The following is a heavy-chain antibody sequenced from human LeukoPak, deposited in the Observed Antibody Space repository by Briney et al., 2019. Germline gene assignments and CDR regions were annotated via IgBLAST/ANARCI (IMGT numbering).Heavy chain of an antibody. J-gene: IGHJ6*02. D-gene: IGHD4-17*01. V-gene: IGHV1-69*13. Sequence: SVKVSCKASGGTLSSYAISWVRQAPGQGLEWMGGIIPIFGTANYAQKFQGRVTITADESTSTAYMELSSLRSEDTAVYYCARGMYGDCGGRYYYGMDVWGQGTTVTVSS. CDR1: GGTLSSYA. CDR2: IIPIFGTA. CDR3: ARGMYGDCGGRYYYGMDV.